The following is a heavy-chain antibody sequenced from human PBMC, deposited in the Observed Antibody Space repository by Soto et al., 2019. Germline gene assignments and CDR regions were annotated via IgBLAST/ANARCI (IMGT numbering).Heavy chain of an antibody. CDR2: FDPEDGET. J-gene: IGHJ4*02. V-gene: IGHV1-24*01. Sequence: GASVKVSCKVSGYTLTELSMHWVRQAPGKGLEWMGGFDPEDGETIYAEQFQGRVTMTEDTSTDTAYMELSSLRSEDTAVYYCATFRIAVAGTFDYWGQGTLVTVSS. CDR3: ATFRIAVAGTFDY. D-gene: IGHD6-19*01. CDR1: GYTLTELS.